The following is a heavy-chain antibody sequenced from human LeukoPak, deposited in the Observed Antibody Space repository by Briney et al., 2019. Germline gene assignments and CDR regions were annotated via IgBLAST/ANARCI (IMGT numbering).Heavy chain of an antibody. D-gene: IGHD3-16*01. CDR3: AKDGTRGASEAGYSYYYYMDV. Sequence: GGSLRLSCAASGFSVSSNYMTWVRQAPGKGLEWVSVIYSGGSTNYADSVKGRFTLSRDNSKNTLYLQMNSLRVEDTALYYCAKDGTRGASEAGYSYYYYMDVWGKGTTVTISS. V-gene: IGHV3-66*01. CDR1: GFSVSSNY. J-gene: IGHJ6*03. CDR2: IYSGGST.